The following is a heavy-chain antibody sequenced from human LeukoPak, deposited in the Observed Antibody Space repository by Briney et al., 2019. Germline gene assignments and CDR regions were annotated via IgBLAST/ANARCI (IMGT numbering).Heavy chain of an antibody. D-gene: IGHD3-22*01. J-gene: IGHJ3*02. CDR2: IYYSGST. CDR1: GGSVSSDSYY. Sequence: SETLSLTRTVSGGSVSSDSYYWSWIRQPPGKGLEWIGYIYYSGSTDYNPSLKSRVTISVDTSKNQFSLKLRSVTAAGTAVYYCAALGYDSSGYYYGPFDIWGQGTMVTVSS. V-gene: IGHV4-61*01. CDR3: AALGYDSSGYYYGPFDI.